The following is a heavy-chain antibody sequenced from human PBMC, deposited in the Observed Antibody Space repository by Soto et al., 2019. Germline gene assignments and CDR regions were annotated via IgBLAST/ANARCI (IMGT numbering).Heavy chain of an antibody. CDR3: AKAFDSYYYDSSGYYFDY. J-gene: IGHJ4*02. CDR1: GFTFSSYA. CDR2: ISGSGGST. V-gene: IGHV3-23*01. D-gene: IGHD3-22*01. Sequence: GGSLRLSCAASGFTFSSYAMSWVRQAPGKGLEWVSAISGSGGSTYYADSVKGRFTISRDNSKNTLYLQMNSLRAEDTAVYYCAKAFDSYYYDSSGYYFDYWGQGTLVTVSS.